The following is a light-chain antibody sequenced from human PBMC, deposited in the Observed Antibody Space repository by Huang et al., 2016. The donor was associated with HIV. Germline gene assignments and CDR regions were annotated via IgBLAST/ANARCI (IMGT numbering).Light chain of an antibody. CDR2: ATS. CDR3: QQYQSVPWT. CDR1: QGISKS. J-gene: IGKJ1*01. Sequence: DIQMTQSTSSLSASVGDRVTIICRASQGISKSLAWYQQKPGKAPKLLLYATSKLESGGPSRFSGSGSGTHYTLTISTLQPEDLATYYCQQYQSVPWTFGQGTKVAI. V-gene: IGKV1-NL1*01.